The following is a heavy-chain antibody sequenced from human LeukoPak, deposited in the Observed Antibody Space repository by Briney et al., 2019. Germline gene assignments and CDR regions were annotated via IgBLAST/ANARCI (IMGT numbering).Heavy chain of an antibody. CDR3: ARGGAYSYGPLDI. D-gene: IGHD5-18*01. CDR2: LNSDGSST. J-gene: IGHJ3*02. CDR1: GFTFSSYW. V-gene: IGHV3-74*01. Sequence: PGGSLRLSCAASGFTFSSYWMHWVRQAPGKGLVWVSRLNSDGSSTSYADSVKGRFTISRDNAKNTLYLQMNSLRAEDTAVYYRARGGAYSYGPLDIWGQGTMVTVSS.